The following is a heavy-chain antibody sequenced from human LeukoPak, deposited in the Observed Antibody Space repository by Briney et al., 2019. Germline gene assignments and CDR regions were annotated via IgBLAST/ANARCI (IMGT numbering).Heavy chain of an antibody. Sequence: GGSLRLSCAASGFTFSSYSMNWVRQAPGKGLEWVSYISTTSSTIYYADSVKGRFTISRDNAKNSLYLQMNSLRVEDTAVYYCARGAAIGISRFDYWGLGTLVTVSS. CDR3: ARGAAIGISRFDY. CDR1: GFTFSSYS. D-gene: IGHD6-13*01. V-gene: IGHV3-48*01. J-gene: IGHJ4*02. CDR2: ISTTSSTI.